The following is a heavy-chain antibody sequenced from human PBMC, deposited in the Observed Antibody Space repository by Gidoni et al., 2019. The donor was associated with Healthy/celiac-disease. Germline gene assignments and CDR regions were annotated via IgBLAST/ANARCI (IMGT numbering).Heavy chain of an antibody. CDR3: ASGEPSRTVTTFSRWFDP. CDR2: INNSGST. V-gene: IGHV4-34*01. D-gene: IGHD1-1*01. Sequence: QVQLQQWGAGLLKPSETLSLTCAVYGGSFSGYYWSWIRQPPGKGLEWIGEINNSGSTNYNPSLKSRVTISVDTSKNQFSLKLSSVTAADTAVYYGASGEPSRTVTTFSRWFDPWGQGTLVTVSS. CDR1: GGSFSGYY. J-gene: IGHJ5*02.